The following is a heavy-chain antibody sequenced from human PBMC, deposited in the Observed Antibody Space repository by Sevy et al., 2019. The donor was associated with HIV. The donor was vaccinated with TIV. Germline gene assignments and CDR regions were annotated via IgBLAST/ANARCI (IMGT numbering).Heavy chain of an antibody. V-gene: IGHV3-30-3*01. Sequence: GGSLRLSCAASGFTFSSYAMHWVRQAPGKGLECVAVISYDGSNKYYADSVKGRFTISRDNSKNTLYLQMNSLRAEDTAVYYCAREGPGFEYYYDSRGYSGTFDIWGQGTMVTVSS. D-gene: IGHD3-22*01. J-gene: IGHJ3*02. CDR2: ISYDGSNK. CDR1: GFTFSSYA. CDR3: AREGPGFEYYYDSRGYSGTFDI.